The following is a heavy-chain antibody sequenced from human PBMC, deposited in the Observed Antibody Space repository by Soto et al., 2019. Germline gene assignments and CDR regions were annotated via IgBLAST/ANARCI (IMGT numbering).Heavy chain of an antibody. J-gene: IGHJ5*02. CDR2: INHSGST. CDR1: GGSFSGYY. V-gene: IGHV4-34*01. CDR3: ARGRVGRTNLFDP. Sequence: SETLSLTCAVYGGSFSGYYWSWIRQPPGKGLEWIGEINHSGSTNYNPSLKSRVTISVDTSKNQFSLKLSSVTAADTAVYYCARGRVGRTNLFDPWGQGTLVTVSS. D-gene: IGHD1-26*01.